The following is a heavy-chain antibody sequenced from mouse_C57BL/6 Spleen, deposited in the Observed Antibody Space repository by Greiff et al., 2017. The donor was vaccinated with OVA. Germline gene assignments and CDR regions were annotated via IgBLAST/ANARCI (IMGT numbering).Heavy chain of an antibody. Sequence: QVQLQQSGAELVKPGASVKLSCKASGYTFTSYWMPWVKQRPGQGLEWIGEIDPSDSYTNYNQKFKGKATLTVDTSSSTAYMQLSSLTSEDSAVYYCARGDITTVVADYDRDYWGQGTSLTVSS. J-gene: IGHJ4*01. CDR3: ARGDITTVVADYDRDY. CDR1: GYTFTSYW. CDR2: IDPSDSYT. D-gene: IGHD1-1*01. V-gene: IGHV1-50*01.